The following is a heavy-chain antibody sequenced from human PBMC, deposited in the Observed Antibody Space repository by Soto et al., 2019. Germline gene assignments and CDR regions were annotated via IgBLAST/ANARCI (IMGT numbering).Heavy chain of an antibody. CDR1: GYTFTSYA. D-gene: IGHD1-1*01. CDR2: INAGNGNT. Sequence: ASVKVSCKASGYTFTSYAMHWVRQAPGQRLEWMGWINAGNGNTKYSQKFQGRVTITRDTSASTAYMELSSLRSEDTAVYYCARDTSSEPSSTTSHAFDIWGQGTMVTVSS. J-gene: IGHJ3*02. V-gene: IGHV1-3*01. CDR3: ARDTSSEPSSTTSHAFDI.